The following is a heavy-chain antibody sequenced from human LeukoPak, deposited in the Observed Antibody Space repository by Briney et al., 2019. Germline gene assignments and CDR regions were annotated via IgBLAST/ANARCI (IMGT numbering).Heavy chain of an antibody. D-gene: IGHD7-27*01. CDR3: ARDLALGIGQYYFDY. J-gene: IGHJ4*02. CDR2: INPSGGST. V-gene: IGHV1-46*01. Sequence: ASVKVSCKASGYTFTSYYMHWVRQAPGQGLEWMGIINPSGGSTSYAQKFQGRVTMTRDTSTSTVYMELSSLRSEDTAVYYCARDLALGIGQYYFDYWGQGTLSPSPQ. CDR1: GYTFTSYY.